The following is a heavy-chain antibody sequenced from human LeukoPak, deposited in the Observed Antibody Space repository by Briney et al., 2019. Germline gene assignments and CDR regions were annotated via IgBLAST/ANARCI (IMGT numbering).Heavy chain of an antibody. D-gene: IGHD4-11*01. CDR2: FDPEDGET. J-gene: IGHJ3*02. Sequence: ASVKVSCKASGGTFSSYAISRVRQAPGQGLEWMGGFDPEDGETIYAQKFQGRVTMTEDTSTDTAYMELSSLRSEDTAVYYCARDSPYSDYLIGGAFNIWGQGRMVTVSS. V-gene: IGHV1-24*01. CDR3: ARDSPYSDYLIGGAFNI. CDR1: GGTFSSYA.